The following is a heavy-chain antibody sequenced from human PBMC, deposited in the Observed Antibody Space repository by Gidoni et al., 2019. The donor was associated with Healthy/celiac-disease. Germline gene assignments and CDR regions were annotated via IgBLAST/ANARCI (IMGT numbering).Heavy chain of an antibody. Sequence: QVQLVESGGGVVQPGRSLRLSCAASGFTFSSYAMHWVRQAPGKGLEWVAVISYDGSNKYYADSVKGRFTIARDNSKNTLYLQMNSLRAEDTAVYYCASYSSSWIYWGQGTLVTVSS. CDR3: ASYSSSWIY. V-gene: IGHV3-30-3*01. CDR2: ISYDGSNK. J-gene: IGHJ4*02. CDR1: GFTFSSYA. D-gene: IGHD6-13*01.